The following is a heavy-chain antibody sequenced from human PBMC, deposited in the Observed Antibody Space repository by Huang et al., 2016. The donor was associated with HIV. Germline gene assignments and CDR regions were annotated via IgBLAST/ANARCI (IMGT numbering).Heavy chain of an antibody. D-gene: IGHD1-7*01. V-gene: IGHV3-21*01. Sequence: CAASGFTFSDYSMSWGRQAPGKGLQWVSHISGSSSYIYYVASVKGRFAISRDNAKNLLFLQMNSLRAEDTAVYYCARRYNWNYVAHGFDIWGQGTMVTVSS. J-gene: IGHJ3*02. CDR3: ARRYNWNYVAHGFDI. CDR2: ISGSSSYI. CDR1: GFTFSDYS.